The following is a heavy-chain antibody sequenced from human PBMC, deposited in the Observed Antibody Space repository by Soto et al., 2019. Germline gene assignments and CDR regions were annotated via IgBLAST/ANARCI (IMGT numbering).Heavy chain of an antibody. CDR1: GYTFTSFG. J-gene: IGHJ5*02. Sequence: ASVKVSCKASGYTFTSFGISWMRQAPGQGLEWMGWVSAYNGNTNYAQKLQGRVTMTTDTSTSTAYMELRSLRSDDTAVYYCARGDIVATILWFDPWGQGTLVTVSS. CDR2: VSAYNGNT. D-gene: IGHD5-12*01. V-gene: IGHV1-18*01. CDR3: ARGDIVATILWFDP.